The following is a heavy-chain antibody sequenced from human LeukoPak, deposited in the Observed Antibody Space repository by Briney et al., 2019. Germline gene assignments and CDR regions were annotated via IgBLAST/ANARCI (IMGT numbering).Heavy chain of an antibody. D-gene: IGHD2-21*02. CDR1: GFTFSSYG. CDR2: IWYDGSNK. J-gene: IGHJ3*02. V-gene: IGHV3-33*01. Sequence: GGSLRLSCAASGFTFSSYGMHWVRQAPGKGLEWVAVIWYDGSNKYYADSVKGRFTISRDNSKNTLYLQMNSLRAEDTAVYYCARSKGMVTDAFDIWGQWTMVTVSS. CDR3: ARSKGMVTDAFDI.